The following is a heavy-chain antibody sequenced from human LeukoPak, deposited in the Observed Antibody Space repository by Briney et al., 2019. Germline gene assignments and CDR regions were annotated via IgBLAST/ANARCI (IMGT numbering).Heavy chain of an antibody. Sequence: SETLSLTCTVSGGSISSGDYYWSWIRQPPGKGLEWIGYIYHSGSTHFNPSLKSRVTILVDTSKNQFSLKLSSVTAADTAVFFCARGPDSSGYYYFDYWGQGTLVTVSS. CDR3: ARGPDSSGYYYFDY. V-gene: IGHV4-30-4*01. J-gene: IGHJ4*02. D-gene: IGHD3-22*01. CDR2: IYHSGST. CDR1: GGSISSGDYY.